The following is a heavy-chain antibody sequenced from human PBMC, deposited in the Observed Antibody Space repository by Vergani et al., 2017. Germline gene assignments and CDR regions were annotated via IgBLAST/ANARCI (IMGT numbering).Heavy chain of an antibody. CDR1: GFTFSSYA. J-gene: IGHJ4*02. CDR3: ARAPVDTAMVTGGQQLGEGMY. D-gene: IGHD5-18*01. V-gene: IGHV3-30-3*01. CDR2: ISYDGSNK. Sequence: QVQLVESGGGVVQPGRSLRLSCAASGFTFSSYAMHWVRQAPGKGLEWVAVISYDGSNKYYADSVKGRFTISRDNSKNTLYLQMNSLRAEDTAVYYCARAPVDTAMVTGGQQLGEGMYWGQGTLVTVSS.